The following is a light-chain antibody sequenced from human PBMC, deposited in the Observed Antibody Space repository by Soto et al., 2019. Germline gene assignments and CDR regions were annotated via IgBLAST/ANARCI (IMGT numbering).Light chain of an antibody. J-gene: IGKJ1*01. CDR3: KQYDGWPRT. V-gene: IGKV3-15*01. Sequence: EFVLTQSPGTLSLSPGERTTLSCRASQTVRNNYLAWYQQKPGQAPRLLIYGASTRATGIPARFSGSGSVTESTLAVSSLQSEDFPVYHCKQYDGWPRTCGQGTKVDI. CDR2: GAS. CDR1: QTVRNN.